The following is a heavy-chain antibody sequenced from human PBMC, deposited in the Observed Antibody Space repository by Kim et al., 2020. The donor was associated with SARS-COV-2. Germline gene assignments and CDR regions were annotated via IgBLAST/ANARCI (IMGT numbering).Heavy chain of an antibody. V-gene: IGHV4-39*01. CDR3: ARVFTRGAFDI. D-gene: IGHD2-2*01. CDR2: ST. Sequence: STYDNSSLKSRVTISVDTSKNQFSLKLRSVIAADTAVYYCARVFTRGAFDIWGQGTMVTVSS. J-gene: IGHJ3*02.